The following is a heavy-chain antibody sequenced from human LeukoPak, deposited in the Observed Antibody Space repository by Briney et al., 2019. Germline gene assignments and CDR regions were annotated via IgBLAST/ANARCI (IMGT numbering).Heavy chain of an antibody. CDR3: ARAGTTFSDLDY. CDR2: MSPNSGNT. V-gene: IGHV1-8*01. D-gene: IGHD3-16*01. J-gene: IGHJ4*02. Sequence: EASVKVSCKASGYTFTSYDIKWVRQATGQGLEWMGWMSPNSGNTGYAQKFQGRVTMTRNTSISTAYMELSSLRSEDTAVYYCARAGTTFSDLDYWGQGTLVTVSS. CDR1: GYTFTSYD.